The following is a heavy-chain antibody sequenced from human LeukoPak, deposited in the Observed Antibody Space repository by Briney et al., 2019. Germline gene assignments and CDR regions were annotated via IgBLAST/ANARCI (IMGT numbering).Heavy chain of an antibody. Sequence: GGSLRLSCAASGFTLISYAMHWVRQAPGKGLEWVAVISYDGSNKYYADSVKGRFTISRDNSKNTLYLQMNSLRAEDTAVYYCARDGGGSYYFDYWGQGTLVTVSP. CDR3: ARDGGGSYYFDY. CDR1: GFTLISYA. D-gene: IGHD1-26*01. J-gene: IGHJ4*02. V-gene: IGHV3-30-3*01. CDR2: ISYDGSNK.